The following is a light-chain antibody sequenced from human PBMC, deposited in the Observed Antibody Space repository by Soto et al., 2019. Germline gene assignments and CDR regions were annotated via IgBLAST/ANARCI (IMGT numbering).Light chain of an antibody. Sequence: EIVLTQSPGTLSLSPGERATLSCRASQSVSSKLAWYQQKPGQAPRLLISGAPSRATGIPDRSSGSGSGTDFTLTISRLEPEDFAMYFCQQYGGSPITFGQGTRLEIK. V-gene: IGKV3-20*01. J-gene: IGKJ5*01. CDR3: QQYGGSPIT. CDR2: GAP. CDR1: QSVSSK.